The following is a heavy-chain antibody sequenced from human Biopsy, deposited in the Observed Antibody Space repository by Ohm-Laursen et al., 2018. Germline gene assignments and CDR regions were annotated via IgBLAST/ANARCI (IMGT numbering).Heavy chain of an antibody. CDR3: AREAIGYQLPCDD. CDR2: IITILRTT. D-gene: IGHD2-2*01. CDR1: TGTFNSYG. J-gene: IGHJ4*02. V-gene: IGHV1-69*11. Sequence: GASEKVSCKAPTGTFNSYGIIWARQAPGQALEWMGRIITILRTTAYAQTFLGRVTITADSPTSTVDMELTSLTSDDTAVYFCAREAIGYQLPCDDWGQGTLVTVSS.